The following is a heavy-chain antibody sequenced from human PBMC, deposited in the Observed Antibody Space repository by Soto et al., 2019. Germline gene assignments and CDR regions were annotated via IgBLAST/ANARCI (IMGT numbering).Heavy chain of an antibody. Sequence: PGGSLRLSCAASGCTFSSYAMHWVRQAPGKGLEWVAVISYDGSNKYYADSVKGRFTISRDNSKNTLYLQMNSLRAEDTAVYYCASSRVGATWYYYYGMDVWGQGTTVTVSS. CDR3: ASSRVGATWYYYYGMDV. CDR1: GCTFSSYA. CDR2: ISYDGSNK. D-gene: IGHD1-26*01. V-gene: IGHV3-30-3*01. J-gene: IGHJ6*02.